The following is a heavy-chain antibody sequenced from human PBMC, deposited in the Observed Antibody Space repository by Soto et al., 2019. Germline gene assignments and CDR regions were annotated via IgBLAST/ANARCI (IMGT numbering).Heavy chain of an antibody. V-gene: IGHV4-31*03. J-gene: IGHJ4*02. D-gene: IGHD2-2*01. CDR1: VGSINSGDSY. CDR2: INYRGST. CDR3: ARDPPVVAPY. Sequence: QVQLQESGPGLVRPSQTLSLICTVSVGSINSGDSYWNWLRQHPEKGLEWIGYINYRGSTFSNPSLKTRIIISVDTSTNQFSLKLSSVPAADTAVYYCARDPPVVAPYWGQGTLVTVSS.